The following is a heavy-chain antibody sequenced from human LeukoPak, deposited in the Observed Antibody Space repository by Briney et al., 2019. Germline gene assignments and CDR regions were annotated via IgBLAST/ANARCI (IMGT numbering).Heavy chain of an antibody. V-gene: IGHV1-69*13. J-gene: IGHJ4*02. CDR2: IIPIFGTA. CDR1: GGTFSSYA. CDR3: ARDPPSSYYDSSGYLDY. Sequence: SVKVSCKASGGTFSSYAISWVRQAPGQGLERMGGIIPIFGTANYAQKFQGRVTITADESTSTAYMELSSLRSEDTAVYYCARDPPSSYYDSSGYLDYWGQGTLVTVSS. D-gene: IGHD3-22*01.